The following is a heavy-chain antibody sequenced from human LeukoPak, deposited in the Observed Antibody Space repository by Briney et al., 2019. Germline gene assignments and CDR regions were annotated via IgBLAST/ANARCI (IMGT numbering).Heavy chain of an antibody. CDR3: ARDSRYYNNWFDP. CDR2: IIPIFGTA. V-gene: IGHV1-69*13. J-gene: IGHJ5*02. D-gene: IGHD3-10*01. CDR1: GGTFSSYA. Sequence: SVKVSCKASGGTFSSYAISWVRQAPGQGLEWMGGIIPIFGTANYAQKFQGRVTITADESTSTAYMELSSLRSEDTAVYYCARDSRYYNNWFDPWGQGTLVTVSS.